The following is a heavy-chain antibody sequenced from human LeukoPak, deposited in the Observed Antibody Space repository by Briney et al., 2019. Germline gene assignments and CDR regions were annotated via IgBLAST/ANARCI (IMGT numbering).Heavy chain of an antibody. CDR2: ISSSSSYI. J-gene: IGHJ6*04. V-gene: IGHV3-21*01. D-gene: IGHD2-2*01. CDR1: GFTFSSYS. Sequence: GGSLRLSCAASGFTFSSYSMNWVRQAPGKGLEWVSSISSSSSYIYYADSVKGRFTISRDNAKNSLYLQMNSLRAEDTAVYYCARVRYCSSTSCYVRGYYYYGMDVWGKGTTVTVSS. CDR3: ARVRYCSSTSCYVRGYYYYGMDV.